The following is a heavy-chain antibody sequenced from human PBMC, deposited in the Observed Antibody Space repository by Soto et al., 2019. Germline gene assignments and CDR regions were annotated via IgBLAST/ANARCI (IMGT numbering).Heavy chain of an antibody. CDR2: IYSGGST. V-gene: IGHV3-53*02. Sequence: EVQLVETGGGLIQPGGSLRLSCAASGFTVSSNYMSWVRQAPGKGLEWVSVIYSGGSTYYADSVRGRFTISRDNSKNTLYLPLKILRAEDTAVYYCARDPPATRHGMDVWGQGPTVTVSS. CDR3: ARDPPATRHGMDV. CDR1: GFTVSSNY. J-gene: IGHJ6*02.